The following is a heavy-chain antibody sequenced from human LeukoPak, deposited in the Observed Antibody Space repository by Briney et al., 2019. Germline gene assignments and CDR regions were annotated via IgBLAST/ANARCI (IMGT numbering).Heavy chain of an antibody. CDR1: GGTFSSYA. Sequence: ASVKVSCKASGGTFSSYAISWVRQAPGQGLEWMGGIIPIFGTANYAQKFQGRVTITADKSTSTAYMELRSLRSDDTAVYYCARGDTMVRGVNSFDYWGQGTLVTVSS. CDR2: IIPIFGTA. CDR3: ARGDTMVRGVNSFDY. J-gene: IGHJ4*02. V-gene: IGHV1-69*06. D-gene: IGHD3-10*01.